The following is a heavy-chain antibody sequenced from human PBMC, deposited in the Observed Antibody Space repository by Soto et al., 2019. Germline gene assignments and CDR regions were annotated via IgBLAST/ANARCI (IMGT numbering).Heavy chain of an antibody. CDR1: GFTFSSYS. CDR2: ISSSSSYI. J-gene: IGHJ4*02. CDR3: ARDSYGDYAADFDY. V-gene: IGHV3-21*01. D-gene: IGHD4-17*01. Sequence: GGSLRLSCAASGFTFSSYSMNWVRQAPGKGLEWVSSISSSSSYIYYADSVKGRFTISRDNAKNSLYLQMNSLRAEDTAVYYCARDSYGDYAADFDYWGQGTLVTVSS.